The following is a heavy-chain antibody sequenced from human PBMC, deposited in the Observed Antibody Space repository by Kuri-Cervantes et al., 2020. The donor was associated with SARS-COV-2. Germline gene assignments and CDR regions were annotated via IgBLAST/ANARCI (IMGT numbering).Heavy chain of an antibody. CDR1: GFTFSSYA. Sequence: GGSLRLSCAASGFTFSSYAMHWVRQAPGKGLEWVALISYDGSNKFYADSVRGRFTISRDNSKNTLYLQMNSLGAEDTAVYYCARDIAVAGIRQYYFDYWGQGTLVTVSS. CDR3: ARDIAVAGIRQYYFDY. V-gene: IGHV3-30*03. CDR2: ISYDGSNK. D-gene: IGHD6-19*01. J-gene: IGHJ4*02.